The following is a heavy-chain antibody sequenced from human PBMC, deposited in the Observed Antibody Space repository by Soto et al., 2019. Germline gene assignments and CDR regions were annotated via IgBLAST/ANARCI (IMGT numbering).Heavy chain of an antibody. Sequence: QVQLQESGPGLVKPSQTLSLTCTVSGVSISSGCYYWSWIRQHPGKGLEWIGYIYYSGSTYYNPSLKSRVTNAVDTSKNQFSLKLSSVTAADTAVYYCARVKTRYDRSGTDYWGQGTLVTVSS. CDR3: ARVKTRYDRSGTDY. D-gene: IGHD3-22*01. CDR2: IYYSGST. J-gene: IGHJ4*02. V-gene: IGHV4-31*03. CDR1: GVSISSGCYY.